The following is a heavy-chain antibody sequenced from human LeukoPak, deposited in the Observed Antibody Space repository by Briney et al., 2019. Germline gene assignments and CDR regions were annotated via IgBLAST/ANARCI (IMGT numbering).Heavy chain of an antibody. D-gene: IGHD5-12*01. Sequence: ASVKVSCKASGYTFTGYYMHWVRQAPGQGLEWMGRINPNTGGTNYAQKFQGRVTMTRDTSISTAYMELSRLRSDDTAVYYCARVWVESGYLDPNLPRKRYYYYYVDVWGKGTTVTVSS. CDR1: GYTFTGYY. CDR2: INPNTGGT. V-gene: IGHV1-2*06. CDR3: ARVWVESGYLDPNLPRKRYYYYYVDV. J-gene: IGHJ6*03.